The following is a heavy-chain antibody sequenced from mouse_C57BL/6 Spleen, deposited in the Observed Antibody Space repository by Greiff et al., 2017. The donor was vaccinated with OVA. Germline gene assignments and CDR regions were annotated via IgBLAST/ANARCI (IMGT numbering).Heavy chain of an antibody. D-gene: IGHD3-1*01. CDR3: ARSVGTGALDY. Sequence: QVQLQQSGAELVRPGTSVKVSCKASGYAFTNYLIEWVKQRPGQGLEWIGVINPGSGGTNYNEKFKGKATLTADKSSSTAYMQISSLTSEDSAVYFCARSVGTGALDYWGQGTTLTVSS. CDR1: GYAFTNYL. V-gene: IGHV1-54*01. CDR2: INPGSGGT. J-gene: IGHJ2*01.